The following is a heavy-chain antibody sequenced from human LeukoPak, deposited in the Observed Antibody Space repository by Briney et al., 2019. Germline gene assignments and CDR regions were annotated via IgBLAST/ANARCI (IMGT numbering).Heavy chain of an antibody. J-gene: IGHJ6*03. CDR3: ARVVVPYAPYYYYYMDV. V-gene: IGHV3-23*01. CDR2: ISGSGGST. D-gene: IGHD3-22*01. CDR1: GFTFSSYA. Sequence: PGGSLRLSCAASGFTFSSYAMSCVRQAPGKGLEWVSAISGSGGSTYYADSVKGRFTISRDNSKNTLYLQMNSLRAEDTAVYYCARVVVPYAPYYYYYMDVWGKGTTVTVSS.